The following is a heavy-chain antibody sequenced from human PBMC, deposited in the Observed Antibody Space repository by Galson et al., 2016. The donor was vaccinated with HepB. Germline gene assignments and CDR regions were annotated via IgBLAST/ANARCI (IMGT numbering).Heavy chain of an antibody. D-gene: IGHD2-15*01. V-gene: IGHV2-5*02. CDR1: GFSLTTGGVG. Sequence: PALVKPTQTLTLTCTFSGFSLTTGGVGVGWIRQPPGKALEWLTLIYGDDDRRYSPSLKRRLTITKDTSNNQVVVTLTNMDPVDTATYYCAHISEYCRGGSCLYYFDYWGQRTPVTVSS. CDR2: IYGDDDR. CDR3: AHISEYCRGGSCLYYFDY. J-gene: IGHJ4*02.